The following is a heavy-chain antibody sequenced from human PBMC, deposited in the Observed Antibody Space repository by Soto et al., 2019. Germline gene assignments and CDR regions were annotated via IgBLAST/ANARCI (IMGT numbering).Heavy chain of an antibody. Sequence: PGGSLRLSCAASGFTFSSYWMHWVRQAPGKGLVWVSRINSDGSSTSYADSVKGRFTISRDNAKNTLYLQMNSLRAEDTAVYYCARGSSGWYNYFDYWGQGTLVTVSS. CDR2: INSDGSST. CDR3: ARGSSGWYNYFDY. D-gene: IGHD6-19*01. J-gene: IGHJ4*02. CDR1: GFTFSSYW. V-gene: IGHV3-74*01.